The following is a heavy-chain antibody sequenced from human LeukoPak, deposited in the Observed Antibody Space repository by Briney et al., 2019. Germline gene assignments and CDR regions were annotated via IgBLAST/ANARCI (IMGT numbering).Heavy chain of an antibody. D-gene: IGHD5-12*01. V-gene: IGHV1-69*05. CDR2: IIPIFGTA. CDR1: GGTFSSYA. J-gene: IGHJ5*02. CDR3: ARAGWLQSQYNWFDT. Sequence: SVKVSCKASGGTFSSYAISWVRQAPGQGLEWMGGIIPIFGTANYAQKLQGRVTITTDESTSTAYMELSSLRSEDTAVYYCARAGWLQSQYNWFDTWGQGTLVPVSS.